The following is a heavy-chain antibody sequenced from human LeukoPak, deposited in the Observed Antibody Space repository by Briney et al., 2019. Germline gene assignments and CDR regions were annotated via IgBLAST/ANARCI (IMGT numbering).Heavy chain of an antibody. CDR2: IYYSGST. CDR1: GGSISSYY. V-gene: IGHV4-59*12. D-gene: IGHD3-10*01. CDR3: ARDPGYGSGSYGYY. Sequence: PSETLSLTCTVSGGSISSYYWSWIRQPPGKGLEWIGYIYYSGSTNYNPSLKSRVTISVDTSKNQFSLKLSSVTAADTAVYYCARDPGYGSGSYGYYWGQGTLVTVSS. J-gene: IGHJ4*02.